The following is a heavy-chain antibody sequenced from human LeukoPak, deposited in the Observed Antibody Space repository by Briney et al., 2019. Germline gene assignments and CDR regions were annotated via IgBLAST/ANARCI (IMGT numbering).Heavy chain of an antibody. CDR3: ARGGRGTYLNDY. J-gene: IGHJ4*02. CDR2: IKFDESAT. D-gene: IGHD1-26*01. Sequence: GGSLRLSCAASGFTFSSYWMHWVRQAPGKGLVWVSRIKFDESATNYADSVKGRFTISRDNDRNTVYLQMNSLRGEDTAVYYCARGGRGTYLNDYWGQGTLVTVSS. CDR1: GFTFSSYW. V-gene: IGHV3-74*01.